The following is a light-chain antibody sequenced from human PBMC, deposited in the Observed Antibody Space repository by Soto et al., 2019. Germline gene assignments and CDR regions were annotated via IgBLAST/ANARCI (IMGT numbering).Light chain of an antibody. V-gene: IGKV3-11*01. J-gene: IGKJ1*01. CDR1: QTVSIY. CDR3: QQRRNLPWT. CDR2: DAF. Sequence: EIVLTQSPATLSLSPGERAPLSCRASQTVSIYLAGYQQKPGQAPRLLIYDAFNRATGIPARFSGSGSGTDFTLTIRSLEPEDFASYYCQQRRNLPWTFGQGTKVELK.